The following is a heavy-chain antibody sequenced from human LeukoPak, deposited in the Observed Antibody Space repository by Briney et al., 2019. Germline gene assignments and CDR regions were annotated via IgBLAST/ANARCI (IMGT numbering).Heavy chain of an antibody. Sequence: PGGSLRLSCAASGVTVSSNYMSWVRQAPGKGLEWVAIISYDGGSTSYADSVKGRFTISRDNSKNTLYLQMSSLRTEDTAVYYCAKIEGSSSYYFDYWGQGTLVTVSS. CDR2: ISYDGGST. J-gene: IGHJ4*02. CDR3: AKIEGSSSYYFDY. D-gene: IGHD6-6*01. V-gene: IGHV3-30*18. CDR1: GVTVSSNY.